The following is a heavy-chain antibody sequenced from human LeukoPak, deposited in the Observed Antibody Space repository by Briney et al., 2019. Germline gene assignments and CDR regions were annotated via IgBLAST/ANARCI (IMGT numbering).Heavy chain of an antibody. CDR2: IYPGDSDT. CDR3: ARPQTYYGGNNKAYFDY. CDR1: GYSFTSYW. V-gene: IGHV5-51*01. J-gene: IGHJ4*02. D-gene: IGHD4-23*01. Sequence: GESLKISCKGSGYSFTSYWIGWVRQMPGKDLEWMGIIYPGDSDTRYSPSFQGQVTISADKSISTAYLQWSSLKASDTAMYYCARPQTYYGGNNKAYFDYWGQGTLVTVSS.